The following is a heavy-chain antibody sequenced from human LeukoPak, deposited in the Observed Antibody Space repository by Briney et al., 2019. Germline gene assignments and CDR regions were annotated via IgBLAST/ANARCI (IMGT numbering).Heavy chain of an antibody. Sequence: PGGSLRLSCAASGFTFSSYAMSWVRQAPGKGLEWVSAISGSGGSTYYADSVKGRFTISRDNSKNTLYLQMNSLRAEDTAEYYCASRAVAGTREKYYFDYWGQGALVTVSS. J-gene: IGHJ4*02. D-gene: IGHD6-19*01. CDR2: ISGSGGST. CDR1: GFTFSSYA. V-gene: IGHV3-23*01. CDR3: ASRAVAGTREKYYFDY.